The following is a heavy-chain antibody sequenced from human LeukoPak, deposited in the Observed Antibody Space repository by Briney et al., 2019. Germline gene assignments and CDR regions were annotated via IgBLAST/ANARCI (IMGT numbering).Heavy chain of an antibody. CDR1: GGTFSSYA. CDR3: ARESPTYCSSTSCPRGYYYYYMDV. CDR2: IIPIFGTA. J-gene: IGHJ6*03. V-gene: IGHV1-69*01. D-gene: IGHD2-2*01. Sequence: SVKVSCKASGGTFSSYAISWVRQAPGQGLEWMGGIIPIFGTANYVQKFQGRVTITADESTSTAYMELSSLRSEDTAVYYCARESPTYCSSTSCPRGYYYYYMDVWGKGTTVTVSS.